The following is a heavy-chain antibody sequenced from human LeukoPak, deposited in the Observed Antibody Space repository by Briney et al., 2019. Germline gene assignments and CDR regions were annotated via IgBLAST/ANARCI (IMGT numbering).Heavy chain of an antibody. CDR2: INHSGST. Sequence: SSETLSLTCAVYGGSFSGYYWSWIRQPPGKGLEWIGEINHSGSTNCNPSLKSRVTISVDTSKNQFSLKLSSVTAADTAVYYCARGGSFRYSGSYPEYFQHWGQGTLVTVSS. CDR1: GGSFSGYY. CDR3: ARGGSFRYSGSYPEYFQH. D-gene: IGHD1-26*01. J-gene: IGHJ1*01. V-gene: IGHV4-34*01.